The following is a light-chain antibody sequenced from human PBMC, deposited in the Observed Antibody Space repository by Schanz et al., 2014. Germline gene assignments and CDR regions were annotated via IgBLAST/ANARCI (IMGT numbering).Light chain of an antibody. CDR3: LLYYGGSWV. CDR2: STS. J-gene: IGLJ3*02. CDR1: TGAVTSGDY. V-gene: IGLV7-43*01. Sequence: QAVVTQEPSLTVSPGGTVTLTCASSTGAVTSGDYTNWFQQKPGQAPRALIYSTSQKHSWTPARFSASLLGGKAALTLSGVQLEDEAEYYCLLYYGGSWVFGGGTKVTVL.